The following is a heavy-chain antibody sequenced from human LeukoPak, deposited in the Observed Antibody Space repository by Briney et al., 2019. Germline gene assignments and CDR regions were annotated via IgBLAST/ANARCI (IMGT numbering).Heavy chain of an antibody. J-gene: IGHJ3*02. V-gene: IGHV3-7*01. CDR1: GFPFNSYW. CDR3: APEVWELQGASDI. CDR2: IKEDGSEK. Sequence: PGGSLRLSCAASGFPFNSYWMNWVRQAPGRGLEWAANIKEDGSEKFYVDSVKGRFTISRDNAKNSLFLQMTSLRAEDTALYYCAPEVWELQGASDIWGQGTMVTVSS. D-gene: IGHD1-26*01.